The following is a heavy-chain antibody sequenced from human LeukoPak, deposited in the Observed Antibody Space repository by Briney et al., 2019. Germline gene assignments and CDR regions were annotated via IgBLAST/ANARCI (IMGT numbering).Heavy chain of an antibody. Sequence: ASVKVSCEVSGYTLTELSMHWVRQAPGKGREWMGGFDPEDGETIYAQKFQGRVTMTEDTSTDTAYMELSSLRSEDTAVYYCATGLGAPHTHAPPFDYWGQGTLVTVSS. CDR2: FDPEDGET. CDR3: ATGLGAPHTHAPPFDY. D-gene: IGHD1-26*01. V-gene: IGHV1-24*01. CDR1: GYTLTELS. J-gene: IGHJ4*02.